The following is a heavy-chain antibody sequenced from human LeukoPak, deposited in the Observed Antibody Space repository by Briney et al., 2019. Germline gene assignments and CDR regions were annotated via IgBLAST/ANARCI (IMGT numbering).Heavy chain of an antibody. CDR3: AKDQGRLGASMADS. V-gene: IGHV3-30*02. Sequence: GGSLRLSCAASRLSLSSYGMHWVRQAPGKGLEWLTFIHYDGSNKYYANSVAGRFTISRDNSENTLYLQMNSLRPEDTAVYYCAKDQGRLGASMADSWGPGTLVTVSS. CDR2: IHYDGSNK. J-gene: IGHJ4*02. CDR1: RLSLSSYG. D-gene: IGHD1-26*01.